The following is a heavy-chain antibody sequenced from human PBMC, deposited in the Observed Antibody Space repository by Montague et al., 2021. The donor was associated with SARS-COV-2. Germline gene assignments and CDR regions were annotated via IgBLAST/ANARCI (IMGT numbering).Heavy chain of an antibody. Sequence: SETLSLTCNVSGVSISNYHWCWSRERPGKGLELIGYIHNNDDKNNKHSLQSRVTMSVDTSKNQISLKLNSVTAADTAVYYCARHANSGTYQMDVWGQGTTVTVSS. D-gene: IGHD3-10*01. CDR3: ARHANSGTYQMDV. J-gene: IGHJ6*02. CDR1: GVSISNYH. V-gene: IGHV4-59*08. CDR2: IHNNDDK.